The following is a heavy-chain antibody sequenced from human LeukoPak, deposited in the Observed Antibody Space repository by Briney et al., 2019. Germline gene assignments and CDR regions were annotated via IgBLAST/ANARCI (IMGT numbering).Heavy chain of an antibody. Sequence: SETLPLTCTVSGGSISGYYWGWVRQPPGKGLECFGTIHYSGNTNYNPSLKSRVTMSIDTSKNQFSLRLTSVTAADTAVYYCARLRDLYNVFEYWGQGALVTVSS. D-gene: IGHD3-16*01. V-gene: IGHV4-59*08. J-gene: IGHJ4*02. CDR2: IHYSGNT. CDR3: ARLRDLYNVFEY. CDR1: GGSISGYY.